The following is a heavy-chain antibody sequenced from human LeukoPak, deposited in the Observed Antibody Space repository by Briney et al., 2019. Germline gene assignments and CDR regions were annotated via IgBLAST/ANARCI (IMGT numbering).Heavy chain of an antibody. Sequence: GASVKVSCKASGYTFTSYDINWVRQATGQGLEWMGWMNPNSGNTGYAQKFQGRVTITRNTSISTAYMELSSLRSEDTAVYYCARDIAVAADYYYYMDVWGKGTTVTVSS. J-gene: IGHJ6*03. CDR2: MNPNSGNT. CDR3: ARDIAVAADYYYYMDV. CDR1: GYTFTSYD. V-gene: IGHV1-8*03. D-gene: IGHD6-19*01.